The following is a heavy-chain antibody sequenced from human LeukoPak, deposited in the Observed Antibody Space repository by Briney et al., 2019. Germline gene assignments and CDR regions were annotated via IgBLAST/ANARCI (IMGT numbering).Heavy chain of an antibody. D-gene: IGHD1-14*01. CDR2: INPILGIA. V-gene: IGHV1-69*10. CDR1: GGTFISYA. CDR3: ARDRSSYPEDFFDF. Sequence: SVKVSCKASGGTFISYAINWVRQAPGQGLEWMGGINPILGIANYAQKFQGRVTITPDKSTSTAYMELSSLRADDTAVYYCARDRSSYPEDFFDFWGQGTLVTVSS. J-gene: IGHJ4*02.